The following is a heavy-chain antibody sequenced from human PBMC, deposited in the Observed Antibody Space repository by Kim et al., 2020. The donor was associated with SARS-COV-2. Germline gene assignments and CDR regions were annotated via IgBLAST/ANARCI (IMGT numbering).Heavy chain of an antibody. CDR3: ARVVTFTPKLLWFGEPSFDY. D-gene: IGHD3-10*01. V-gene: IGHV4-39*07. J-gene: IGHJ4*02. Sequence: RVTISVDTSKNQFSLKLSSVTAADTAVYYCARVVTFTPKLLWFGEPSFDYWGQGTLVTVSS.